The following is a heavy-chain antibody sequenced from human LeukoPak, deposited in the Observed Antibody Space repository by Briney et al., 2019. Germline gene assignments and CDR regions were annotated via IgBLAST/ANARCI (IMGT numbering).Heavy chain of an antibody. Sequence: SETLSLTCTVSGGSIRSSSYYWGWIRQPPGKGLEWIGSIYYSGNTYYNPSLKSRVTISVDTSKNQFSLKLNSVTAADTAVYYCAKQWIQLWSPYFDFWGQGTLVTASS. CDR3: AKQWIQLWSPYFDF. CDR2: IYYSGNT. CDR1: GGSIRSSSYY. D-gene: IGHD5-18*01. J-gene: IGHJ4*02. V-gene: IGHV4-39*01.